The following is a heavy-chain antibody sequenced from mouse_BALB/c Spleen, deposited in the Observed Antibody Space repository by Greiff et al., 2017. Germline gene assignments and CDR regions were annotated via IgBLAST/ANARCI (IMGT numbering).Heavy chain of an antibody. Sequence: QVQLQQSGAELAKPGASVKMSCKASGFTFTSYWMHWVKQRPGQGLEWIGYINPSTGYTEYNQKFKDKATLTADNSSSTAYMQLSSLTSEDSAVYYCARSDYYGSPFDYWGQGTTLTVSS. CDR2: INPSTGYT. D-gene: IGHD1-1*01. CDR1: GFTFTSYW. J-gene: IGHJ2*01. V-gene: IGHV1-7*01. CDR3: ARSDYYGSPFDY.